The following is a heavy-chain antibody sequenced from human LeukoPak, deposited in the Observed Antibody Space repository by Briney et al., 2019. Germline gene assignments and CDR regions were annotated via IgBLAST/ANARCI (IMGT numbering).Heavy chain of an antibody. J-gene: IGHJ5*02. CDR1: GYTFTIYG. CDR2: ISAYNGNT. CDR3: ARDRFYDYVWGSYRPRPFDP. D-gene: IGHD3-16*02. Sequence: ASVKVSCKASGYTFTIYGISWVRQAPGQGLEWMGWISAYNGNTNYAQKLQGRVTMTTDTSTSTAYMELRSLRSDDTAVYYCARDRFYDYVWGSYRPRPFDPWGQGTLVTVSS. V-gene: IGHV1-18*01.